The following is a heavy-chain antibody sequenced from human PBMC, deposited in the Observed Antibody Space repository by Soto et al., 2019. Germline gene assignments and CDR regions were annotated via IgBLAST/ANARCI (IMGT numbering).Heavy chain of an antibody. J-gene: IGHJ5*02. CDR3: ARDIVVVVAATPWFDP. V-gene: IGHV3-11*01. Sequence: GGSLRLSXAASGFTFSDYYMSWIRQAPGKGLEWVSYISSSGSTIYYADSVKGRFTISRDNAKNSLYLQMNSLRAEDTAVYYCARDIVVVVAATPWFDPWGQGTLVTVSS. CDR2: ISSSGSTI. CDR1: GFTFSDYY. D-gene: IGHD2-15*01.